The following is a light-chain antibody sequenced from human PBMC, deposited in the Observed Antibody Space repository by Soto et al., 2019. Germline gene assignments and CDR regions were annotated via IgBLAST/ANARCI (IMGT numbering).Light chain of an antibody. V-gene: IGLV2-23*01. Sequence: QSVLTQTASVSGSPGQSITMSCAGASSDVGSYNLVSWYQQYPGKAPKLIIYEGNKRPSGVSNRFSGSGSGNTASLTISGLQAEDAADYYCVTWDSSLSFGRLGGGTQLTVL. CDR1: SSDVGSYNL. CDR2: EGN. CDR3: VTWDSSLSFGR. J-gene: IGLJ2*01.